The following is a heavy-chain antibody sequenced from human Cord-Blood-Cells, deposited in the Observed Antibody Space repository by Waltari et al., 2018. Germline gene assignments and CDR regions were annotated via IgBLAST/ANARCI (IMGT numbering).Heavy chain of an antibody. Sequence: QVQLVQSGAEVKKPGASVKVSCKVSGYTLTALSMHWVRQAPGKGLEWMGGFEHEDGETSYAQKLQGRVTMNEDTSTAAAYRERSSLRSEDTAVYYCATRVRWMFGVVIIYDACDIWGQGTMVTVSS. CDR3: ATRVRWMFGVVIIYDACDI. CDR1: GYTLTALS. J-gene: IGHJ3*02. CDR2: FEHEDGET. V-gene: IGHV1-24*01. D-gene: IGHD3-3*01.